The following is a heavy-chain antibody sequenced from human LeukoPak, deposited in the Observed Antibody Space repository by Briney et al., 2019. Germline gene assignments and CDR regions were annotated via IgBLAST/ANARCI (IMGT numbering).Heavy chain of an antibody. D-gene: IGHD5-24*01. CDR2: IYDTGTT. CDR1: GFTVYSNY. V-gene: IGHV3-53*01. Sequence: GGSLRLSCAATGFTVYSNYMTWVRQAPGKGLEWVSVIYDTGTTSYADSVKGRFTISRDNSKNTLLLQMNSLRAEDTAIYYCAREGQGRDGYNHGLDIWGQGTMVTVSS. CDR3: AREGQGRDGYNHGLDI. J-gene: IGHJ3*02.